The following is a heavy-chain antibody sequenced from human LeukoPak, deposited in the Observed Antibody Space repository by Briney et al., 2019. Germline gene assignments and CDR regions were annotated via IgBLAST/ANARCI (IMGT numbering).Heavy chain of an antibody. J-gene: IGHJ6*02. V-gene: IGHV1-8*01. Sequence: ASVKVSCKASGYTFTSYDINWVRQATGQGLEWMGWMNPNSGNTGYAQKFQGRVTMTRNTSISTAYMELSSLRSEDTAVYYCARCPPYYDSWSAITMDVWGQGTTVTVSS. CDR1: GYTFTSYD. CDR3: ARCPPYYDSWSAITMDV. CDR2: MNPNSGNT. D-gene: IGHD3-3*01.